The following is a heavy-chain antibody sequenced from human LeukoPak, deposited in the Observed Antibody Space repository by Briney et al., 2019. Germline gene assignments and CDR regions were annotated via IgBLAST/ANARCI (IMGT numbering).Heavy chain of an antibody. CDR2: IWYEGSNK. Sequence: GGSLRLSCAASGFTFSSYGMHCVRQAPGKGLEWVAVIWYEGSNKYDADSVKGRVTISRDKSKNTLYLQMNSLRAEDTAVYYCAREMVRGVRIVYYYGMDVWGQGTTVTVSS. V-gene: IGHV3-33*01. D-gene: IGHD3-10*01. J-gene: IGHJ6*02. CDR3: AREMVRGVRIVYYYGMDV. CDR1: GFTFSSYG.